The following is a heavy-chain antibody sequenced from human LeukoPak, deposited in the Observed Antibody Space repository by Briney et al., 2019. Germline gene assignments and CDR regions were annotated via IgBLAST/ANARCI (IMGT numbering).Heavy chain of an antibody. J-gene: IGHJ6*03. CDR3: TKGSHMDV. CDR2: ITSGYST. V-gene: IGHV3-23*01. Sequence: ARGSLRLSCAASEFTFSRYAMSWVRQAPGKGLEWVSSITSGYSTYYADSVKGRFTISRDNSKNTLYLQMNSMRAEDTAVYYCTKGSHMDVWGKGTTVTVSS. CDR1: EFTFSRYA.